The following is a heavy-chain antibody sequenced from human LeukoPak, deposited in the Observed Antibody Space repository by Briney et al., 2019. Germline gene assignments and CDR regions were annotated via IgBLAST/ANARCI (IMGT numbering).Heavy chain of an antibody. CDR2: LSSSAAST. D-gene: IGHD1-26*01. J-gene: IGHJ4*02. CDR1: GFTFSNYA. V-gene: IGHV3-23*01. CDR3: AKLSGSYKLDY. Sequence: GGSLRPSCVASGFTFSNYAMSWVRQAPGQGLEWVSTLSSSAASTYSADSVKGRFTISRDNSKNTLYLQMNSLRAEDTAVYYCAKLSGSYKLDYWGQGTLVTVSS.